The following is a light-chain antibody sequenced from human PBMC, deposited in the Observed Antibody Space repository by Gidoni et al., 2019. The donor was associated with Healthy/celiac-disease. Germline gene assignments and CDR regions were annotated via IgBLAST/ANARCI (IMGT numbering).Light chain of an antibody. Sequence: QSALTQPASVSGSPGPSITISCTGTSSDVGGYNYVSWYQQHPGKAPKLMIYDVSNRPSGVSNRFSGSKSGNTASLTISGLQAEDEADYYCSSYTSSYVVFGGGTKLTVL. J-gene: IGLJ2*01. CDR3: SSYTSSYVV. CDR2: DVS. CDR1: SSDVGGYNY. V-gene: IGLV2-14*03.